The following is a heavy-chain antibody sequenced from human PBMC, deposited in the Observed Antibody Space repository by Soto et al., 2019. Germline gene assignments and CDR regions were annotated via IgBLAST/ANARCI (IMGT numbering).Heavy chain of an antibody. J-gene: IGHJ4*02. CDR3: ARTFDLTGYYPYFDY. V-gene: IGHV1-18*01. CDR1: GYTFTSYG. Sequence: ASVKVSCKASGYTFTSYGVSWVRQAPGQGLEWMGWISAYDDNTNYAQKLQGRVTLTTDTSTSTAYMELRSLRSDDTAVYFCARTFDLTGYYPYFDYWGQGAVVTVS. CDR2: ISAYDDNT. D-gene: IGHD3-9*01.